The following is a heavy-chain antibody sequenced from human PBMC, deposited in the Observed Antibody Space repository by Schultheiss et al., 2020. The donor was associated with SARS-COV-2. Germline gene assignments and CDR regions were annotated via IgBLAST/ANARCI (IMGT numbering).Heavy chain of an antibody. CDR1: GFTFSNYA. CDR3: ANGPPIDY. D-gene: IGHD5-24*01. Sequence: GESLKISCAASGFTFSNYAMHWVRQAPGKGLEWVAVISYDGSNKYYADSVKGRFTISRDNSKNTLYLQMNSLRAEDTAVYYCANGPPIDYWGQGTLVTVSS. CDR2: ISYDGSNK. J-gene: IGHJ4*02. V-gene: IGHV3-30*04.